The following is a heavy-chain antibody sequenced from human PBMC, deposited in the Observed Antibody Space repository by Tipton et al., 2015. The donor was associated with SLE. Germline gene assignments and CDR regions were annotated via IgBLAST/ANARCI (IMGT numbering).Heavy chain of an antibody. J-gene: IGHJ4*02. CDR2: IYYSGSP. D-gene: IGHD3-22*01. CDR3: ARYFYDSSGVCLFDL. V-gene: IGHV4-39*07. Sequence: TLSLTCSVSGGSITSSDSSWGWIRQPPGEGLESIGSIYYSGSPSYNPSLRSRVTISVDTSKNQFSLKLSSVTAADTAVYYCARYFYDSSGVCLFDLWGQGTLVTVSS. CDR1: GGSITSSDSS.